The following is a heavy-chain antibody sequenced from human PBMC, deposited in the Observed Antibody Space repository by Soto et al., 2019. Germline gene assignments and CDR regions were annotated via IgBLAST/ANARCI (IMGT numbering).Heavy chain of an antibody. CDR3: AKEMTSGYYLFDY. CDR2: ISGTGGST. J-gene: IGHJ4*01. V-gene: IGHV3-23*01. D-gene: IGHD3-22*01. CDR1: GFTFSSYA. Sequence: EVQLLQYGGGLVQPGGSLRLSCAASGFTFSSYAMSWVRQAPGKGLEWVSTISGTGGSTYYPDSVKGRFTISRDNSKNTVYLQINSLRAEDAAVYYCAKEMTSGYYLFDYWGHAALVTVSS.